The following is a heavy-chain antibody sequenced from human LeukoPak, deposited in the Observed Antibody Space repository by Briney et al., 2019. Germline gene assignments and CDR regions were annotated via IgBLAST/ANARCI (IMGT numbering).Heavy chain of an antibody. V-gene: IGHV3-15*01. Sequence: GGSLRLSCAASAFTFSNAWMSWVRQAPGKGLEWVGRIKSNTDGGTTDFAAPVKGRFTISRDDSKNTLYLQMDSLKTEDTALYYCTTGYCSVTSCRRSLYFDYWGQGTLVTVSS. J-gene: IGHJ4*02. CDR1: AFTFSNAW. CDR3: TTGYCSVTSCRRSLYFDY. D-gene: IGHD2-2*01. CDR2: IKSNTDGGTT.